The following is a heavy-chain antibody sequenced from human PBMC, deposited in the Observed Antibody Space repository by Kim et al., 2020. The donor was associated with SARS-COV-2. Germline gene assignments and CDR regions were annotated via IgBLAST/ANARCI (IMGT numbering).Heavy chain of an antibody. V-gene: IGHV3-21*01. CDR3: ARGRSSSAGGYYFDY. CDR1: GFTFSSYS. CDR2: ISSSSSYI. J-gene: IGHJ4*02. D-gene: IGHD6-6*01. Sequence: GGSLRLSCAASGFTFSSYSMNWVRQAPGKGLEWVSSISSSSSYIYYADSVKGRFTISRDNAKNSLYLQMNSLRAEDTAVYYCARGRSSSAGGYYFDYWGQGTLVTVSS.